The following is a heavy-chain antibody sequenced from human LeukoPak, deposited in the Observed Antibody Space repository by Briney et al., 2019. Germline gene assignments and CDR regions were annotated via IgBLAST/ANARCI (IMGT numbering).Heavy chain of an antibody. CDR2: ISYDGSNK. CDR1: GFTFSSYG. D-gene: IGHD6-13*01. J-gene: IGHJ5*01. CDR3: AKRPGKAAAGPFDS. V-gene: IGHV3-30*18. Sequence: GGSLRLSCAASGFTFSSYGMHWVRQAPGKGLEWVAVISYDGSNKYYADSVKGRFTISRDTSKSTLYLQMNSLRAEDTAVYYCAKRPGKAAAGPFDSWGLGTLVTVS.